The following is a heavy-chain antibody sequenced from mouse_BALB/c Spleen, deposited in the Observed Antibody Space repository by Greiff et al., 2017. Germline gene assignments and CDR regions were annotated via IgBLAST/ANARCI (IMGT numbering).Heavy chain of an antibody. CDR3: ALYAMDY. J-gene: IGHJ4*01. V-gene: IGHV14-3*02. Sequence: EVKLLESGAELVKPGASVKLSCTASGFNIKDTYMHWVKQRPEQGLEWIGRIDPANGNTKYDPKFQGKATITADTSSNTAYLQLSSLTSEDTAVYYCALYAMDYWGQGTSVTVAS. CDR2: IDPANGNT. CDR1: GFNIKDTY.